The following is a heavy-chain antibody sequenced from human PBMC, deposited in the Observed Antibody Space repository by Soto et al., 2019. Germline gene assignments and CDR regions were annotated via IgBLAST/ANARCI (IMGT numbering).Heavy chain of an antibody. V-gene: IGHV3-30*18. Sequence: ESGGGVVQPGRSLRLSCAASGFTFSSYGMHWVRQAPGKGLEWVAVISYDGSNKYYADSVKGRFTISRDNSKNTLYLQMNSLRAEDTAVYYCAKEEGAFDYWGQGTLVTVSS. CDR1: GFTFSSYG. CDR2: ISYDGSNK. J-gene: IGHJ4*02. CDR3: AKEEGAFDY.